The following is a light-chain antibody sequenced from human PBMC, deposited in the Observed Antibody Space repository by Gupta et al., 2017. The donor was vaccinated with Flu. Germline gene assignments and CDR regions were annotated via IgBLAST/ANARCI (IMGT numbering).Light chain of an antibody. CDR3: AAWDGSLV. CDR1: SSNIGNNA. J-gene: IGLJ1*01. Sequence: SVLTQPPSVSDAPRQRVTISCSGSSSNIGNNAVNWFQQLPVKAPKLLIHYDDRLPSGVSDPFSGSKSGTSASLTINGLQSEDAADYYCAAWDGSLVFGTGTKVTVL. V-gene: IGLV1-36*01. CDR2: YDD.